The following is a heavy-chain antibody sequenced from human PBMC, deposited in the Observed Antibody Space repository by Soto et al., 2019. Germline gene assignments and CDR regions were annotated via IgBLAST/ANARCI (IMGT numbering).Heavy chain of an antibody. J-gene: IGHJ4*02. V-gene: IGHV4-59*01. CDR1: GGSIRNYY. Sequence: QVQLQESGPGLVKPSETLSLTCTVSGGSIRNYYWSWIRQPPVKGLEWIGYIYDSGGANYNPSLNSRVTISLDTSKKQFSLKLSSVTAADTAVYYCAREDDSSGYYRFDSWGQGTLVTVSS. CDR2: IYDSGGA. D-gene: IGHD3-22*01. CDR3: AREDDSSGYYRFDS.